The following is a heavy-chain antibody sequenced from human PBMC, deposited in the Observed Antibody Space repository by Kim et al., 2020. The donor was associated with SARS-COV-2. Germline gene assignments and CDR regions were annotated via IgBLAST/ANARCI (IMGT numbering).Heavy chain of an antibody. J-gene: IGHJ6*02. V-gene: IGHV3-30*07. D-gene: IGHD7-27*01. CDR3: ARDLTGVLGYGMDV. Sequence: SVKGRLHVSRDNSKNPLLLQMNSRRAEDTAVYYCARDLTGVLGYGMDVWGQGTTVTVSS.